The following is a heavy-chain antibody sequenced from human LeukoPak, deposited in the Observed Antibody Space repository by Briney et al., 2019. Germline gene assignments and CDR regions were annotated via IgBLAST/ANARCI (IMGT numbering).Heavy chain of an antibody. CDR2: IYSGGST. Sequence: GGSLRLSCAASGFTVSSNYMSWVRQAPGKGLEWVSVIYSGGSTYYADSVKGRFTISRDNAKNSLYLQMNSLRAEDTALYYCAKDVGAYYPGYMDVWGKGTTVTVSS. CDR1: GFTVSSNY. V-gene: IGHV3-53*05. D-gene: IGHD3-10*01. CDR3: AKDVGAYYPGYMDV. J-gene: IGHJ6*03.